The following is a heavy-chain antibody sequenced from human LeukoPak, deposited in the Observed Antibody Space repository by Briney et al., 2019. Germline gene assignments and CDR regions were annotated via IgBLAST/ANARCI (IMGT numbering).Heavy chain of an antibody. V-gene: IGHV1-2*02. D-gene: IGHD2-2*01. J-gene: IGHJ2*01. Sequence: ASVKVSCKASGYTFTGYYMHWVRQAPGQGLEWMGWINPNSGGTNYAQKFQGRVTITADESTSTAYMELSSLRSEDTAVYYCASPPGYCSSTSCPWYFDLWGRGTLVTVSS. CDR1: GYTFTGYY. CDR3: ASPPGYCSSTSCPWYFDL. CDR2: INPNSGGT.